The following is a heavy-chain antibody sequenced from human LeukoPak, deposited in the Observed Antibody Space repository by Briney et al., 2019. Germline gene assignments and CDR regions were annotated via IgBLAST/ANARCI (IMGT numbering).Heavy chain of an antibody. CDR2: ISSSSYI. V-gene: IGHV3-21*01. D-gene: IGHD6-13*01. J-gene: IGHJ4*02. CDR1: GFTFSSYS. Sequence: GGSLRLSCAASGFTFSSYSMTWVRQAPGKGLEWVSSISSSSYIYYADSVKGRFTISRDNAKSSLYLQMNSLRAEDTAVYYCARWSKAAAGTSDYWGQGTLVTVSS. CDR3: ARWSKAAAGTSDY.